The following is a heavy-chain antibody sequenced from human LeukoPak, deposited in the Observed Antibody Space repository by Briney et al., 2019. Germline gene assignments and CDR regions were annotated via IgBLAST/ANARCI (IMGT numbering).Heavy chain of an antibody. CDR3: ARVLARGVLYT. CDR1: AGSLISYS. D-gene: IGHD3-10*01. J-gene: IGHJ5*02. V-gene: IGHV1-69*06. CDR2: ITPIFGST. Sequence: SVKVSCKASAGSLISYSISWVRQAPGQGLEWMGGITPIFGSTDYAQKFQGRVTMTADKSTNTAYMELSSLRSEDTAVYYCARVLARGVLYTWGQGALVTVSS.